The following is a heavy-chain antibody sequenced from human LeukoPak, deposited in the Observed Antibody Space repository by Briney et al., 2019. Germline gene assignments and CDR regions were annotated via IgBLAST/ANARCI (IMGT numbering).Heavy chain of an antibody. J-gene: IGHJ4*02. Sequence: ASVKVSCKASGYSFTSYAMNWVRQAPGQGLEWMGWIXXXTGNPTYAQGFTGRFVFSLDTSVSTAYLQISSLKAEDTAVYYCAREPLYCSSTSCYPKEHFDYWGQGTLVTVSS. CDR2: IXXXTGNP. V-gene: IGHV7-4-1*02. D-gene: IGHD2-2*01. CDR3: AREPLYCSSTSCYPKEHFDY. CDR1: GYSFTSYA.